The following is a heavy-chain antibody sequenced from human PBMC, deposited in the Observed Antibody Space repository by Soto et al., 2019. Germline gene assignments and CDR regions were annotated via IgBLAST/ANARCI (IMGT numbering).Heavy chain of an antibody. Sequence: QVQLQESGPGLVKSSETLSLTCTVSGDSIRSYYWTWIRQPPGRGLEWIGHVYYGGSTNYNPSLKSRVTISLDTSKNQFSLRLTSMTAADTAVYYCAGEGALATFGVVWGQRTRVTVSS. CDR1: GDSIRSYY. CDR2: VYYGGST. D-gene: IGHD3-3*01. CDR3: AGEGALATFGVV. J-gene: IGHJ4*02. V-gene: IGHV4-59*01.